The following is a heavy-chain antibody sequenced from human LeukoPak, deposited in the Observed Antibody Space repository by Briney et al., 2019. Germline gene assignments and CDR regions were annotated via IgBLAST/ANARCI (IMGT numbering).Heavy chain of an antibody. CDR3: ARDRAGYDILTGYYYYYGMDV. CDR1: GGSISSGDYY. V-gene: IGHV4-30-4*01. D-gene: IGHD3-9*01. Sequence: SQTLSLTCTVSGGSISSGDYYWSWIRQPPGKGLEWIGYIYYSGSTYYNPSLKSRVTISVDTSKNQFSLKLSSVTAADTAVYYCARDRAGYDILTGYYYYYGMDVWGQGTTVTVSS. CDR2: IYYSGST. J-gene: IGHJ6*02.